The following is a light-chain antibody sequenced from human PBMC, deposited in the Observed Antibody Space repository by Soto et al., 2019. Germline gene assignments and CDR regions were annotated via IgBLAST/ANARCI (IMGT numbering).Light chain of an antibody. CDR3: LQDYNYPRT. CDR2: AAS. Sequence: AIQMTQSPSSLSASVGDRVTITCRARQGIRNDLGWYQQKPGKAPKLLIYAASSLQSGVPSRFSGSGSGTDFTLTISSLQPEEFATYYCLQDYNYPRTFGQGTKLEIK. CDR1: QGIRND. V-gene: IGKV1-6*01. J-gene: IGKJ2*01.